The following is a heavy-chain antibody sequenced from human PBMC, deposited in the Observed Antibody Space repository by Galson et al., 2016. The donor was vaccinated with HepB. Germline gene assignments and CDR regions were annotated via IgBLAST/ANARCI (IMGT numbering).Heavy chain of an antibody. CDR3: ARTFCRSTSCYGTYFDY. V-gene: IGHV3-23*01. Sequence: SLRLSCAASGFTFSAYAMNWVRQAPGKGLEGVAAIRGTGGTTYYADSVKGRFTISRDNSKNSVYLQMNGLRAEDTAVYYCARTFCRSTSCYGTYFDYWGQGTLVTVSS. CDR1: GFTFSAYA. CDR2: IRGTGGTT. J-gene: IGHJ4*02. D-gene: IGHD2-2*01.